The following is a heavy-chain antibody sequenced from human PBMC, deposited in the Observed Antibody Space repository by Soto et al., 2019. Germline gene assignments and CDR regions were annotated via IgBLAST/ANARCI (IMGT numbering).Heavy chain of an antibody. CDR3: AHRVLRTVFGLVTTTAIYFDF. D-gene: IGHD3-3*01. V-gene: IGHV2-5*02. CDR2: IFWDDDK. J-gene: IGHJ4*02. CDR1: GFSLTTSGVD. Sequence: QITLNASGPTVVRPTETLTLTCRFSGFSLTTSGVDVGWIRQSPGKAPEWLALIFWDDDKRYSASLKSRLTIPKDTSKNQVVLTVSDLDPTDTATYYCAHRVLRTVFGLVTTTAIYFDFWGQGTPVAVSS.